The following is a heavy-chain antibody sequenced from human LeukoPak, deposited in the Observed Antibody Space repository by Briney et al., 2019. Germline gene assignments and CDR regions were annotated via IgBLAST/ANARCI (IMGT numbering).Heavy chain of an antibody. CDR1: GFIFTSNW. Sequence: GASLQISCESSGFIFTSNWIAWVRQLPGKGLEWLGIIYPDDSDTIYSPSFQGQVTISADKSISTAYPQWSSLKASDTAMYYCARHGKYYSGSHYFDFWGQGTLVTVSS. CDR2: IYPDDSDT. V-gene: IGHV5-51*01. CDR3: ARHGKYYSGSHYFDF. D-gene: IGHD6-19*01. J-gene: IGHJ4*02.